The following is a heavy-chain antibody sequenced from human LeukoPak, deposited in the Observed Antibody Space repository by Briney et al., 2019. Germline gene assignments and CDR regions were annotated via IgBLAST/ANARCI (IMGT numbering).Heavy chain of an antibody. CDR1: GGSISSGSYY. CDR3: ARTTEGGYTYGYFYYYYMDV. D-gene: IGHD5-18*01. J-gene: IGHJ6*03. Sequence: SETLSLTCTVSGGSISSGSYYWSWIRQPAGKGLEWIGRIYTSGSTNYNPSLESRVTISVDTSKNQFSLKLTSVTAADTAVYYCARTTEGGYTYGYFYYYYMDVWGKGTTVTISS. V-gene: IGHV4-61*02. CDR2: IYTSGST.